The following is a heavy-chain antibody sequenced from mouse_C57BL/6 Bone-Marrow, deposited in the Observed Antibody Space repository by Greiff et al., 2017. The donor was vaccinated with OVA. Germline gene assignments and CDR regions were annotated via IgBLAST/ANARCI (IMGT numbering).Heavy chain of an antibody. D-gene: IGHD2-5*01. CDR3: AKGGYSNYNYAMDY. CDR1: GFTFSDYG. Sequence: VKLMESGGGLVKPGGSLKLSCAASGFTFSDYGMHWVRQAPEKGLEWVAYISSGSSTIYYADTVKGRFTISRDNAKNTLFLQMTSLRSEDTAMYYCAKGGYSNYNYAMDYWGQGTSVTVSS. V-gene: IGHV5-17*01. J-gene: IGHJ4*01. CDR2: ISSGSSTI.